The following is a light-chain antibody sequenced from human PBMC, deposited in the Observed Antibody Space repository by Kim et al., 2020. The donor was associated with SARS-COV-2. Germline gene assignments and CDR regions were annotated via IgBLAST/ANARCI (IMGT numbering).Light chain of an antibody. CDR1: QSISSN. J-gene: IGKJ2*01. V-gene: IGKV3-15*01. CDR3: QQYNNWPPYT. CDR2: GAS. Sequence: EIVMTQSPATLSVSPGERATLSCRASQSISSNLAWYQQKPGQAPRLLIYGASTRATDIPARFSGSGSGTDFTLTISSLQSEDFAVYYCQQYNNWPPYTFGQGTKL.